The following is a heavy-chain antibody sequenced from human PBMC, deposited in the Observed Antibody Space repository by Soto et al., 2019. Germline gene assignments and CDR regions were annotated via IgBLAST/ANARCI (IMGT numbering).Heavy chain of an antibody. V-gene: IGHV3-66*01. CDR1: GFTVSNFY. CDR3: ARDTFGGCYDFWH. CDR2: ISSGGST. D-gene: IGHD3-3*01. J-gene: IGHJ4*02. Sequence: EVQLVESGGGLVQPGGSLRLSCAASGFTVSNFYMTWVRQAPGKGLEWVSVISSGGSTYYADSVKGRFTISRDNSKNTLYLEMNSQRAGDTAVYYCARDTFGGCYDFWHGGQGTLVTVSS.